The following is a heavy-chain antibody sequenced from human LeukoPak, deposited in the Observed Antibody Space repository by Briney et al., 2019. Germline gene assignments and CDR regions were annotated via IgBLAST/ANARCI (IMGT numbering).Heavy chain of an antibody. J-gene: IGHJ6*03. Sequence: RRASVKVSCKASGYTFTSYGISWVRQAPGQGLEWMGWISAYNGNTNYAQKLQGRVTMTTDTSTSTAYMELRSLRSDDTAVYYCARDRYDFWSSYHSPDYCYYYYMDVWGKGTTVTVSS. CDR3: ARDRYDFWSSYHSPDYCYYYYMDV. D-gene: IGHD3-3*01. CDR1: GYTFTSYG. V-gene: IGHV1-18*01. CDR2: ISAYNGNT.